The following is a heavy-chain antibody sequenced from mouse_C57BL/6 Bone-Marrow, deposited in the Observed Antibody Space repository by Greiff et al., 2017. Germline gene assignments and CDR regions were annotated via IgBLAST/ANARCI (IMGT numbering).Heavy chain of an antibody. CDR3: ARWGWDRFDY. V-gene: IGHV1-72*01. Sequence: QVQLQQPGAELVKPGASVKLSCKASGYTFTSYWMHWVKQRPGRGLEWIGRLDPNSGGPKYNEKFKSKATLTVDKPSSSAYMQLSSLTSEDSAVYYCARWGWDRFDYWGQGTTLTVSS. J-gene: IGHJ2*01. CDR2: LDPNSGGP. CDR1: GYTFTSYW. D-gene: IGHD4-1*01.